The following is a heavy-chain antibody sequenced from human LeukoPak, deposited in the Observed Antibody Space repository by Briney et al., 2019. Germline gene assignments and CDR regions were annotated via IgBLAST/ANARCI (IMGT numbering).Heavy chain of an antibody. CDR3: AREGPLGKYYDY. Sequence: PSETLSLTCTVSGDSVSNLFWSWIRQPPGKGLEWIGYIHYTGGTDYNPSLKSRVTISLDTSKNQFSLRLSSVTVADTAFYYCAREGPLGKYYDYWGQGTLVTVSS. V-gene: IGHV4-59*02. CDR2: IHYTGGT. D-gene: IGHD3-16*01. J-gene: IGHJ4*02. CDR1: GDSVSNLF.